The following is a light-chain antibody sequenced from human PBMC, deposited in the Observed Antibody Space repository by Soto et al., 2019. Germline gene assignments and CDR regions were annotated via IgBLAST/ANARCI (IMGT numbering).Light chain of an antibody. V-gene: IGKV1-9*01. CDR2: AAS. CDR3: QQSSSPPVT. Sequence: IQLTQSPSSLAASVGDRVAITCRASQGISSYLAWYQQKPGKAPKLLIYAASTLQSGVPSRFSGSGSGTDFTLTISSLQPEDSATYYCQQSSSPPVTFGQGTRLEIK. J-gene: IGKJ5*01. CDR1: QGISSY.